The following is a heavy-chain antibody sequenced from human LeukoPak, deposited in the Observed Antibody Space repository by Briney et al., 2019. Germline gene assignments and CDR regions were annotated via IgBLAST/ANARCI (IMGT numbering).Heavy chain of an antibody. J-gene: IGHJ4*02. CDR2: MFYTGPT. CDR3: ARYSSSSSGYYFDY. D-gene: IGHD6-6*01. V-gene: IGHV4-38-2*02. CDR1: GYSINSGYY. Sequence: SETLSLTCTVSGYSINSGYYWGWIRQPPGKRLEWIGSMFYTGPTNYNPSLKSRVTISIDTPKNQFSLKLKSVTAADTAVYFCARYSSSSSGYYFDYWGQGTLVTVSS.